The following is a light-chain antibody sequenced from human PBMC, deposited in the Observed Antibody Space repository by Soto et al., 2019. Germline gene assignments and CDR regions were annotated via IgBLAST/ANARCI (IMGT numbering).Light chain of an antibody. CDR3: QHYITYPWA. J-gene: IGKJ1*01. CDR2: DAS. CDR1: QSITNW. Sequence: DIQMTQTPSTLSASVGARVTITCRASQSITNWLAWYQQKPGKAPKVLIYDASILESGVPSRFSGSGSGTEFTLTISSLQPDDFATYYCQHYITYPWAFCQGTKVEIK. V-gene: IGKV1-5*01.